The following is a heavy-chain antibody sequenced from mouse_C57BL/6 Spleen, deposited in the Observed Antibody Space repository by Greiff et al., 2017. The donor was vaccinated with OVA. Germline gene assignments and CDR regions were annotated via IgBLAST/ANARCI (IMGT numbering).Heavy chain of an antibody. V-gene: IGHV1-52*01. CDR1: GYTFTSYW. J-gene: IGHJ2*01. CDR3: ARVGDGYYFDD. D-gene: IGHD2-3*01. Sequence: QVQLQQSGAELVRPGSSVKLSCKASGYTFTSYWMHWVKQRPIQGLEWIGNIDPSDSETHYNQKFKDKATLTVDKSSSTAYMQLSSLTSEDSAVYYCARVGDGYYFDDWGQGTTLTVSS. CDR2: IDPSDSET.